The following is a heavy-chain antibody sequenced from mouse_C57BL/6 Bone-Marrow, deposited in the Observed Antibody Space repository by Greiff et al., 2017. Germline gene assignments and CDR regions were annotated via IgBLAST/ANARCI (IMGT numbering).Heavy chain of an antibody. J-gene: IGHJ2*01. CDR1: GSTFTSYW. V-gene: IGHV1-50*01. CDR2: IDPSDSYT. D-gene: IGHD1-1*01. CDR3: ASGGDYGSSSYFDY. Sequence: VQLQQPGAELVKPGASVKLSCKASGSTFTSYWMQWVKQRPGQGLEWIGEIDPSDSYTNYNQKFKGKATLTVDTSSSTAYMQLSSLTSEDSAVYYCASGGDYGSSSYFDYWGQGTTLTVSA.